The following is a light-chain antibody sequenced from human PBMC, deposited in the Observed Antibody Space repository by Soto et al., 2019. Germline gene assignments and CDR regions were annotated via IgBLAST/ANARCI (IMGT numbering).Light chain of an antibody. CDR1: QSVSSSY. CDR3: QQYGSSPP. CDR2: GAS. V-gene: IGKV3-20*01. J-gene: IGKJ4*01. Sequence: EIVLTQSPGTLSLSPGERATLSCRASQSVSSSYLAWYQQKPGQAPRLLIYGASSRATSIPDRFSGSGSGTDFTLTISRLEPEDFAVYYCQQYGSSPPFGGGTKVEIK.